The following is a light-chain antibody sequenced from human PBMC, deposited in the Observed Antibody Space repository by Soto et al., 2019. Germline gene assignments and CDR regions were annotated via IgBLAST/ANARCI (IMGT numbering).Light chain of an antibody. V-gene: IGKV1-39*01. CDR3: LQSYSSLET. Sequence: DIQMTQSPSSLSASVGDRVTITCRASQAIGTYLYWYQHKPGKAPKLLIYSASGLQSGVPSRFSGSGSGTEFTLTISSLQPEKVATYYCLQSYSSLETFGPG. CDR1: QAIGTY. CDR2: SAS. J-gene: IGKJ3*01.